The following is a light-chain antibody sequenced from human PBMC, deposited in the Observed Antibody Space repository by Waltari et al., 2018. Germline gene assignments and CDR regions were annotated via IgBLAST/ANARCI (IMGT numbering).Light chain of an antibody. V-gene: IGKV1-33*01. CDR2: GTS. CDR3: QQYGDLPVS. Sequence: DIQMTQSPPSLAASVGDSVTITCRASQDIRKYLNWYQQKPGKALHLLIYGTSNLEAGVPSRFSGHGSGTDFSFTITNLQPEDVATYFCQQYGDLPVSFGGGTKVEI. J-gene: IGKJ4*01. CDR1: QDIRKY.